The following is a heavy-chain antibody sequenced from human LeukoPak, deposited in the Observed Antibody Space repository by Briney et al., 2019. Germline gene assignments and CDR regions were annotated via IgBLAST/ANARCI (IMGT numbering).Heavy chain of an antibody. CDR2: ISFDETKK. CDR1: GFSFSKYA. CDR3: ARMKVIKGASLDY. D-gene: IGHD2-21*01. V-gene: IGHV3-30-3*01. Sequence: GGPLRLSCAASGFSFSKYAMHWVRQAPGKGLEWVAVISFDETKKYYADSVKGRFTISRDNSNNTLFLQMNSVKTEDTAVYFCARMKVIKGASLDYWGQGPLVTVSS. J-gene: IGHJ4*02.